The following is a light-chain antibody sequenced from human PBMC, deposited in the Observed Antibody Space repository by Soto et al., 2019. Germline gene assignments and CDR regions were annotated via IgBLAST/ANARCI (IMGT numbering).Light chain of an antibody. CDR2: LGS. CDR3: MQALQTSYT. J-gene: IGKJ2*01. CDR1: QSPLNSNGKNY. V-gene: IGKV2-28*01. Sequence: DIVMTQSPLSLPVTPRAPASISCRSSQSPLNSNGKNYLDWYLQKPGQSPQLLIYLGSNRASGVPDRFSGSGSGTDFTLKISRVEAEDVGVYYCMQALQTSYTFGQGTKVDIK.